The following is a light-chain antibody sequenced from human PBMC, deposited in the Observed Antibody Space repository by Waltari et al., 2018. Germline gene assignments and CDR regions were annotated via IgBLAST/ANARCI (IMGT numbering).Light chain of an antibody. CDR2: RDS. J-gene: IGLJ2*01. CDR1: NIGSKN. CDR3: QVWDSSTVV. V-gene: IGLV3-9*01. Sequence: SYELTQPLSMSVALGQTARITCGGNNIGSKNVHWYQQKPGQAPVLGIDRDSYRPSGIPGRCSGSNSGSTATLTISRAQAGDEADYYCQVWDSSTVVFGGGTKLTVL.